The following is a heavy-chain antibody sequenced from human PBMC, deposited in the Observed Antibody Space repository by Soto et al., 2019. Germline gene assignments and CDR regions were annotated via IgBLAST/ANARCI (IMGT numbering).Heavy chain of an antibody. V-gene: IGHV3-11*06. Sequence: QVQLVESGGGLAKPGGSLRLSCAASGFTFSDHYMTWIRQAPGKGLEWISYINPSGTYTHYADSVKGRFTISRDNAENSLYLQMNILRPEDTALYYCARGHHSMDVWGQGATVTVSS. CDR1: GFTFSDHY. CDR3: ARGHHSMDV. J-gene: IGHJ6*02. CDR2: INPSGTYT.